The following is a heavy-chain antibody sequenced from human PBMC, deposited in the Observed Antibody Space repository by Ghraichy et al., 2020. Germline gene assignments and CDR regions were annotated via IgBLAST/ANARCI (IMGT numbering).Heavy chain of an antibody. D-gene: IGHD4-17*01. CDR1: GFTFSKYA. Sequence: GESLNISCAASGFTFSKYAMHWVRQAPGKGLEWVVTISYDGTKKYYADSVKGRFTTSRDNSKNTVFLQMNSLRGDDPAVYYCARDNYGDDWYFDLWGRGTLVTVSS. V-gene: IGHV3-30*04. CDR2: ISYDGTKK. CDR3: ARDNYGDDWYFDL. J-gene: IGHJ2*01.